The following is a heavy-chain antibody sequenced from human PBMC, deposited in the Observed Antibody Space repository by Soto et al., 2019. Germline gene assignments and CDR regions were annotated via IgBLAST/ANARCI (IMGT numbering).Heavy chain of an antibody. J-gene: IGHJ4*02. Sequence: GGSLRLSCAASGFTVSSYSVSWVRPAPGKGLEWVSAISGSGGSTYYADSVKGRFTISRDNSKNTLYLQMNSLRAEDTAVYYCAKGAGFSGPFDYWGQGTLVTVSS. CDR2: ISGSGGST. V-gene: IGHV3-23*01. CDR3: AKGAGFSGPFDY. D-gene: IGHD2-15*01. CDR1: GFTVSSYS.